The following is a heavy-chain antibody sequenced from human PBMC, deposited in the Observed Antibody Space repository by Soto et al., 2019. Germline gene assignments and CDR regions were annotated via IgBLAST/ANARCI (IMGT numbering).Heavy chain of an antibody. CDR3: VRDPASGRGSGWFY. D-gene: IGHD6-19*01. CDR1: GITFSAYA. V-gene: IGHV3-30-3*01. Sequence: QVRLVESGGGVVQPGRSLRLSCAASGITFSAYAMHWVRQAPGKGLEWVAVISSDGSSKHYADSVRGRFTISRDNSKNTLYLQMNSLRPEDTAMYYCVRDPASGRGSGWFYWGQGTLVTVSS. CDR2: ISSDGSSK. J-gene: IGHJ4*02.